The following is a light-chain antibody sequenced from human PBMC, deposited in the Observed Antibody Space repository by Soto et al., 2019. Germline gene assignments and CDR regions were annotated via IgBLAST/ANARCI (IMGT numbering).Light chain of an antibody. V-gene: IGLV2-14*01. Sequence: QSVLTQPASVSGSPGQSITISCTGTSSDVGTYNYVSWYQQHPGKAPQLMIYDVSNRPSGVSDRFSGSKSGNTASLTISGLRAEDEAEYYCSSYTSSSTSVVFGGGTKLTV. J-gene: IGLJ2*01. CDR2: DVS. CDR3: SSYTSSSTSVV. CDR1: SSDVGTYNY.